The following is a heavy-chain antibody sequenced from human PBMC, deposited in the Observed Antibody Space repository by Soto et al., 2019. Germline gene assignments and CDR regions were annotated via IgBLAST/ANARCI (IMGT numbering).Heavy chain of an antibody. CDR1: GYTFTSYG. Sequence: GASVKVSCKASGYTFTSYGISWVRQAPGQGLEWMGWISAYNGNTNYAQKLQGRVTMTTDTSTSTAYMELRSLRSDDTAVYYCARARSSYYDFWSGYSNWGQGTLVTVSS. CDR3: ARARSSYYDFWSGYSN. D-gene: IGHD3-3*01. CDR2: ISAYNGNT. V-gene: IGHV1-18*01. J-gene: IGHJ4*02.